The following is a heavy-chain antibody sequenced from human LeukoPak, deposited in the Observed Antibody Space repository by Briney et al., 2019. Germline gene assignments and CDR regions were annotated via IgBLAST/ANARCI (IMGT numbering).Heavy chain of an antibody. D-gene: IGHD3-3*01. CDR1: GGSISSSSYY. CDR3: ARGPGSIGHRPNFWSGYYVY. CDR2: IYYSGST. J-gene: IGHJ4*02. Sequence: SESLSLTCTVSGGSISSSSYYWGWIRQPPGKGLEWIGSIYYSGSTNYNPSLKSRVTISVDTSKNQFSLKLSSVTAADTAVYYCARGPGSIGHRPNFWSGYYVYWGQGTLVTVSS. V-gene: IGHV4-39*07.